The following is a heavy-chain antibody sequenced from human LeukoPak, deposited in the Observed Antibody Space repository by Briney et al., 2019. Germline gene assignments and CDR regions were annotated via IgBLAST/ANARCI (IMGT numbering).Heavy chain of an antibody. CDR2: IYRGGST. Sequence: PGGSLRLSCAASGFNVSNNYMRWVRQAPGKGLEWVSVIYRGGSTYYADSVKGRFIMSRDNSKNTVYLQMDSLRAEDTAVYYCARDRGAAAGKWGQGTLVTVSS. V-gene: IGHV3-53*01. J-gene: IGHJ4*02. CDR1: GFNVSNNY. D-gene: IGHD6-13*01. CDR3: ARDRGAAAGK.